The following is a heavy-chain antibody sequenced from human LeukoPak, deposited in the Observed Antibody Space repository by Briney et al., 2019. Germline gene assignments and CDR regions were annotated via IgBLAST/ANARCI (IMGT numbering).Heavy chain of an antibody. J-gene: IGHJ4*02. CDR1: GGSFSGYY. CDR3: AREGSGWSY. CDR2: INHSGST. D-gene: IGHD6-19*01. Sequence: SETLSVTCAVYGGSFSGYYWSWIRQPPGKGLEWIGEINHSGSTNYNPSLKSRVTISVDTSKNQFYLKLSSVTAADTAVYYCAREGSGWSYWGQGTLVTVSS. V-gene: IGHV4-34*01.